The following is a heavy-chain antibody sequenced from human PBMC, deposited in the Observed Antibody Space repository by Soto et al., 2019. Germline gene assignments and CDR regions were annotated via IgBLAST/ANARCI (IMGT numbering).Heavy chain of an antibody. D-gene: IGHD2-2*01. CDR2: ISGSDSST. V-gene: IGHV3-23*01. J-gene: IGHJ4*02. Sequence: GLMSLSTAASGCFFRSYAMSWIRPATGKGMEWVSGISGSDSSTYYADPVNGRFTISSDQSKNTLYLQMNSLRAEDTAVYYCARDFCPVPTCYDLWGQGVLVTVS. CDR3: ARDFCPVPTCYDL. CDR1: GCFFRSYA.